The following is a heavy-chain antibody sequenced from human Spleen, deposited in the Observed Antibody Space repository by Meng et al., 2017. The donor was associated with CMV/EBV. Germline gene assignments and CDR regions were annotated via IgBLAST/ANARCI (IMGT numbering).Heavy chain of an antibody. V-gene: IGHV3-7*01. J-gene: IGHJ4*02. Sequence: GESLKISCAASGFTFSSYWMSWVRQAPGKGLEWVANIKQDGSEKYYVDSVKGRFTISRDNSKNTVYLQMNSLRAEDTALYYCAKCLSGTGSDYWGQGTLVTVSS. CDR1: GFTFSSYW. D-gene: IGHD1-26*01. CDR2: IKQDGSEK. CDR3: AKCLSGTGSDY.